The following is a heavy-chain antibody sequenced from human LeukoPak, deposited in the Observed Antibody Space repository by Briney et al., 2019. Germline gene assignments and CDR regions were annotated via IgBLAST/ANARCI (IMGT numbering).Heavy chain of an antibody. CDR2: IRNRAKSYTT. Sequence: GGSLRLSCAASGFSFSDHYMDWVRQAPGKGLEWVGRIRNRAKSYTTQYAPSVKDRFTISRDESRKSLYLQMNSLKTEDTAVYFCARVGDYYDSRGYSTDAFDIWGQGTMVTVS. D-gene: IGHD3-22*01. J-gene: IGHJ3*02. CDR1: GFSFSDHY. V-gene: IGHV3-72*01. CDR3: ARVGDYYDSRGYSTDAFDI.